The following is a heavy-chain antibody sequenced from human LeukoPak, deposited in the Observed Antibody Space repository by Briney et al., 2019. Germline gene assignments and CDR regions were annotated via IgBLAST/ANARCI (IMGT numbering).Heavy chain of an antibody. D-gene: IGHD2-2*01. V-gene: IGHV1-8*03. J-gene: IGHJ5*02. CDR1: GYTFTSYD. CDR3: ARCDCSSTSGWGFDP. CDR2: MNPNSGNT. Sequence: ASVKVSCKASGYTFTSYDINWVRQATGQGLEWMGWMNPNSGNTGYAQKFQGRITITRNTSISTAYMELSSLRSEDTAVYYCARCDCSSTSGWGFDPWGQGTLVTVSS.